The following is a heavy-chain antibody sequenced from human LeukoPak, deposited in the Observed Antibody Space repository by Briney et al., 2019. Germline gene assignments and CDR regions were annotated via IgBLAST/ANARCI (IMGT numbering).Heavy chain of an antibody. CDR2: INHSGST. CDR1: GGSFSGYY. V-gene: IGHV4-34*01. J-gene: IGHJ5*02. D-gene: IGHD3-10*01. Sequence: SETLSLTCAVYGGSFSGYYWSWIRQPPGKGLEWIGEINHSGSTNYNPSLKSRVTIPVDTSKNQFSLKLSSVTAADTAVYYCARGLRFGGPNWFDPWGQGTLVTVSS. CDR3: ARGLRFGGPNWFDP.